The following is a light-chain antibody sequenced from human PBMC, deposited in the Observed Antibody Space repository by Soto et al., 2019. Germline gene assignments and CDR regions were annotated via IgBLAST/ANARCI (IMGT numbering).Light chain of an antibody. CDR1: QSVSSSY. CDR3: QQYGSSPPSIT. J-gene: IGKJ5*01. V-gene: IGKV3-20*01. CDR2: GAS. Sequence: EIVLTQSPGTLSLSPGERATLSCRASQSVSSSYLAWYQQKPGQAPRLLIYGASSRATGIPDRFSGSGSGTDFTHTISRLEPEDFAVYYCQQYGSSPPSITFGQGTRLEIK.